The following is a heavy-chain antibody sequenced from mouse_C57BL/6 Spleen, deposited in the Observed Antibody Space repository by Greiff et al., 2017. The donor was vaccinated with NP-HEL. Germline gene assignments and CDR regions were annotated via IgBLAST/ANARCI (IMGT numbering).Heavy chain of an antibody. V-gene: IGHV1-5*01. Sequence: EVQLQQSGTVLARPGASVKMSCKTSGYTFTSYWMHWVKQRPGQGLEWIGAIYPGNSDTSYNQKFKGKAKLTAVTSASTAYMELSSLTNEDSAVYYCTRSHYYGSSYVDLWFAYWGQGTLVTVSA. CDR2: IYPGNSDT. D-gene: IGHD1-1*01. CDR3: TRSHYYGSSYVDLWFAY. CDR1: GYTFTSYW. J-gene: IGHJ3*01.